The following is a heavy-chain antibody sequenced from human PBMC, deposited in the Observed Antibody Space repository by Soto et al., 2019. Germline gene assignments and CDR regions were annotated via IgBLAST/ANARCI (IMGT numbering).Heavy chain of an antibody. CDR3: AREVSLTYSGYEHYYYGMDV. D-gene: IGHD5-12*01. Sequence: GGSLRLSCVVSGFPFRTYWMTWVRQAPGKGLEWVANIKQDGSEKYYVDSVKGRFTISRDNAKNSLYLQMNSLRAEDTAVYYCAREVSLTYSGYEHYYYGMDVWGQGTTVTV. CDR1: GFPFRTYW. V-gene: IGHV3-7*05. CDR2: IKQDGSEK. J-gene: IGHJ6*02.